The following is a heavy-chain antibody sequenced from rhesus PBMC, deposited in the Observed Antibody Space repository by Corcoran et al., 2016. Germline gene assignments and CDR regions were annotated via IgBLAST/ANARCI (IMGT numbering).Heavy chain of an antibody. J-gene: IGHJ2*01. CDR1: GGSISGGYD. V-gene: IGHV4-76*01. CDR3: ARDPGPYSWNKSYFDI. CDR2: IYGSSGST. D-gene: IGHD1-20*01. Sequence: QVQLQESGPGLVKPSETLSLTCAVSGGSISGGYDWCWCRPPPGQGLEWIGYIYGSSGSTNYNPSLKNRVTISTDTSKNQFSLKLSSVTAADPAVYYCARDPGPYSWNKSYFDIWGPGTPITISS.